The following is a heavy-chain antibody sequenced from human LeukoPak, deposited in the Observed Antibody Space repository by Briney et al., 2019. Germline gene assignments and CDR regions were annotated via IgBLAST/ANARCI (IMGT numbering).Heavy chain of an antibody. CDR2: IYTSGST. V-gene: IGHV4-61*02. CDR1: GGSISSGSYY. Sequence: SQTLSLTCTVSGGSISSGSYYWSWIRQPAGKGLEWIGRIYTSGSTNYNPSLQSRVTISVDTYKNQFSLKLSSVPAADTAVYYCATEGFVGARVRDIWGQGTMVTVSS. CDR3: ATEGFVGARVRDI. D-gene: IGHD1-26*01. J-gene: IGHJ3*02.